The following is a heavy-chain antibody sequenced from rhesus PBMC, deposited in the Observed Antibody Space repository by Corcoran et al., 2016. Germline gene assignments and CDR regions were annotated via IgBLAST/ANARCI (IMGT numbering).Heavy chain of an antibody. J-gene: IGHJ4*01. CDR2: ILGGSGIT. CDR3: ARYTMTAMDY. D-gene: IGHD2-27*01. Sequence: QVQLQESGPGLVKPSETLSLTCAVSGGSININYWSWLRQSPGKGLEWIAHILGGSGITSHNPSLKSRVTISTDTSKNQFSLKLTSVTAADTALYYCARYTMTAMDYWGQGVLVIVSS. CDR1: GGSININY. V-gene: IGHV4-147*01.